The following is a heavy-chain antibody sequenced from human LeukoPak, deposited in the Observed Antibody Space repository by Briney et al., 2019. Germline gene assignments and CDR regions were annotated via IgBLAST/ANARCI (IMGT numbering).Heavy chain of an antibody. V-gene: IGHV3-23*01. D-gene: IGHD6-13*01. Sequence: GGSPRLSCAASGFTFSNYAMNWVRRAPGKGLEWVSAISSSTPTTYYADSVKGRFTISRDNSRNTLYLQMNSLRAEDTAVYYCAKPLAVGNPLYYFHYWGQGTLVTVSS. J-gene: IGHJ4*02. CDR2: ISSSTPTT. CDR3: AKPLAVGNPLYYFHY. CDR1: GFTFSNYA.